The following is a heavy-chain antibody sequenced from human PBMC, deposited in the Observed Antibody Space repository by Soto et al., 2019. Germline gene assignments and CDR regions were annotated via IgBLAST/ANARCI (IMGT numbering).Heavy chain of an antibody. CDR3: ARSTSGWYDY. Sequence: SETLSLTCTVSGASLNSGSDYWGWIRQPPGKALEWIGNIYYTGNTYYKSSLKSRVTISADTSKNQLSLKLSFVTAVDTAVYYCARSTSGWYDYWGQGTLVTSPQ. J-gene: IGHJ4*02. CDR1: GASLNSGSDY. V-gene: IGHV4-39*01. D-gene: IGHD6-19*01. CDR2: IYYTGNT.